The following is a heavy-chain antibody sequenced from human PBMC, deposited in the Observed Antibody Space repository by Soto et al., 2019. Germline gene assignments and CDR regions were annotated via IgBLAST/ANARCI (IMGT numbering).Heavy chain of an antibody. J-gene: IGHJ3*02. CDR1: GFTVSSNY. V-gene: IGHV3-53*04. CDR3: ARDIVGAHDAFDI. Sequence: GESLKISCAASGFTVSSNYMSWVRQAPGKGLEWVSVIYSGGSTYYADSVKGRFTISRHNSKNTLYLQMNSLRAEDTAVYYCARDIVGAHDAFDIWGQGTMVTVSS. CDR2: IYSGGST. D-gene: IGHD1-26*01.